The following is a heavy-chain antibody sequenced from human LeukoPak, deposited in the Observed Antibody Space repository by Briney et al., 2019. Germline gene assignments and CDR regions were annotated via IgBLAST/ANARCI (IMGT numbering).Heavy chain of an antibody. V-gene: IGHV3-21*01. D-gene: IGHD3-22*01. CDR1: GFTLGTHC. Sequence: PGGSLRLSCAAPGFTLGTHCMTWVRQAPGKGLEWVSSISSSSNYIHYAGSVKGRFTISRDNAENSLYLQMNGLRAEDTAMYYCVRSQGGYYYDSSGYYQGPLDYWSQGTLVTVSS. CDR3: VRSQGGYYYDSSGYYQGPLDY. J-gene: IGHJ4*02. CDR2: ISSSSNYI.